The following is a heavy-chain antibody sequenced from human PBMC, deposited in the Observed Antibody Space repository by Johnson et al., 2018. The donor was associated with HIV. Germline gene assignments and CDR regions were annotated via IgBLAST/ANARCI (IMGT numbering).Heavy chain of an antibody. CDR3: ARLRGAFDI. CDR2: LWYDGGNT. V-gene: IGHV3-30*19. Sequence: QGQLVESGGGVVQPGRSLRLSCAASGFTFSTYGMHWVRQAPGTGLEWVALLWYDGGNTYYADSVKGRFTISRDNSKNTLYLQMHSLRADDTAVYYCARLRGAFDIGGQGTMVTVAS. CDR1: GFTFSTYG. J-gene: IGHJ3*02.